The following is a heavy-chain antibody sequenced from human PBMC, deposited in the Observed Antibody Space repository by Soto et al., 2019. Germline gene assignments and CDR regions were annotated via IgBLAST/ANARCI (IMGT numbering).Heavy chain of an antibody. CDR3: ARAASYYYSSGYYFHSAFDI. D-gene: IGHD3-22*01. J-gene: IGHJ3*02. CDR2: IIPIFGTA. CDR1: GGTFSSYA. V-gene: IGHV1-69*13. Sequence: GASVKVSCKASGGTFSSYAISWVRQAPGQGLEWMGGIIPIFGTANYAQKFQGRVTITADESTSTAYMELSSLRSEDTAVYYCARAASYYYSSGYYFHSAFDIWGQGTMVTVSS.